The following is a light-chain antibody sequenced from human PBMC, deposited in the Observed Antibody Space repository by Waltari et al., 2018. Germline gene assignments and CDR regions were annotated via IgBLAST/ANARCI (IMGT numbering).Light chain of an antibody. Sequence: QSALTQPRSVSGSPGQSVTIPCSGSNSDVGGYNYVSWYQQHPGKAPKLMNSAVTKRPSGVLVRFSGSKSGNTASLTISGLQADDEADYYCSSYAGSSVAFGGGTKLTVL. CDR1: NSDVGGYNY. J-gene: IGLJ2*01. V-gene: IGLV2-11*01. CDR2: AVT. CDR3: SSYAGSSVA.